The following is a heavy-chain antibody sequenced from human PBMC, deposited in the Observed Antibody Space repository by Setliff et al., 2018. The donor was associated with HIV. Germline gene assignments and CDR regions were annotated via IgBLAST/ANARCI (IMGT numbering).Heavy chain of an antibody. Sequence: VKVSCKASGYTFATYGISWVRQAPGQGLEWMGWISPYNGNTNYAQKVQGRVTMTTDTSTSTAYMELRSLRSDDTALYYCARVRNHLAVSPWYSYMDVWGKGTTVTVSS. V-gene: IGHV1-18*01. J-gene: IGHJ6*03. CDR2: ISPYNGNT. D-gene: IGHD6-19*01. CDR1: GYTFATYG. CDR3: ARVRNHLAVSPWYSYMDV.